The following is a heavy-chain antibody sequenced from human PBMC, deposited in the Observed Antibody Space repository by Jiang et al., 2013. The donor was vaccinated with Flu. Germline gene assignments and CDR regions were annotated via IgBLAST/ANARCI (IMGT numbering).Heavy chain of an antibody. CDR3: ARGGGLYDSSGYYYPLPFRCCGMDV. Sequence: GAEVKKPGASVKVSCKASGYTFTSYDINWVRQATGQGLEWMGWMNPNSGNTGYAQKFQGRVTMTRNTSISTAYMELSSLRSEDTAVYYCARGGGLYDSSGYYYPLPFRCCGMDVWGQGTTVTVSS. D-gene: IGHD3-22*01. J-gene: IGHJ6*02. CDR2: MNPNSGNT. V-gene: IGHV1-8*01. CDR1: GYTFTSYD.